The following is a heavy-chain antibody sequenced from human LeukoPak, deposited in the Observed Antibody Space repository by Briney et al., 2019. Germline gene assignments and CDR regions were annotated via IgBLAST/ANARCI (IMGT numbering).Heavy chain of an antibody. V-gene: IGHV3-33*01. J-gene: IGHJ4*02. CDR3: AREGPRGNSQFDY. CDR1: GFTFSSYG. Sequence: GRSLRLSCAASGFTFSSYGMHWVRQAPGKGLEWVALIWYDGSNKYYADSVKGRLTISRDNSKNTLYLQMNSLRAEDTAVYYCAREGPRGNSQFDYWGXGTLVTVPS. D-gene: IGHD2/OR15-2a*01. CDR2: IWYDGSNK.